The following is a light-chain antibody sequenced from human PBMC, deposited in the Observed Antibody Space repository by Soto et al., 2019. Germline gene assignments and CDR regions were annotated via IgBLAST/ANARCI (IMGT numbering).Light chain of an antibody. J-gene: IGKJ2*01. CDR2: GAS. Sequence: EIVMTQSPATLSVSPGERATLSCRASQSVSGHLAWYQQKPGQAPRLLIYGASTRATDIPARFSGSGSGTEYTLNVSSLQSEDFAVYYCQHYDNWPHTFGQGTKLDIE. CDR1: QSVSGH. CDR3: QHYDNWPHT. V-gene: IGKV3-15*01.